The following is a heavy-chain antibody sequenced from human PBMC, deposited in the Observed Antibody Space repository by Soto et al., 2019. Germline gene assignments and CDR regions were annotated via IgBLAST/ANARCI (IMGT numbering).Heavy chain of an antibody. Sequence: SETLSLSWTVSVGSINRFGYYWTWIRQHPGKGLEWMGSVYYSGSTNYNPSLKSRVTIAVDTSKNQFSLKLSSVSAADTAVYYCARGAGGNFYFDYWGQGTLVTVSS. D-gene: IGHD2-21*02. CDR2: VYYSGST. CDR3: ARGAGGNFYFDY. CDR1: VGSINRFGYY. J-gene: IGHJ4*02. V-gene: IGHV4-31*02.